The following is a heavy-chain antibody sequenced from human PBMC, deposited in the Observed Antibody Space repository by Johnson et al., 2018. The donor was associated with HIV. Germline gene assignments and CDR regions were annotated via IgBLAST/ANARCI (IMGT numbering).Heavy chain of an antibody. CDR2: INWTGGST. V-gene: IGHV3-20*04. D-gene: IGHD3-22*01. J-gene: IGHJ3*02. Sequence: VQLVESGGGVVRPGGSLRLSCAASGFSFDDYGMGWVRQVPGKGVEWVSGINWTGGSTGYADSVKGRFTISRDNAKKSLFLQMSSLRAEDTAVYYCAKGVDYYDSSPADAFDIWGQGTMVTVSS. CDR3: AKGVDYYDSSPADAFDI. CDR1: GFSFDDYG.